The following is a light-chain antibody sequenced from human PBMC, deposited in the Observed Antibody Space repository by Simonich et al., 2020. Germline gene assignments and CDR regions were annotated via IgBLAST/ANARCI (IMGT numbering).Light chain of an antibody. J-gene: IGLJ2*01. CDR1: SSDVGGYND. CDR2: EVI. V-gene: IGLV2-8*01. CDR3: SSYAGSNNWV. Sequence: QSALTQPPSASGSPGQSVTISCTGTSSDVGGYNDVSCYQQHPGKAPKLMIYEVIKRPSGVPDRFSGSKSGNTASLTVSGLQAEDEADYYCSSYAGSNNWVFGGGTKLTVL.